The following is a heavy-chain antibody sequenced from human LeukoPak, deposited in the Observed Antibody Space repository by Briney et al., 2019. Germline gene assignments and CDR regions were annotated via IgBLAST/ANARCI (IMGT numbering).Heavy chain of an antibody. V-gene: IGHV4-34*01. CDR2: INHSGST. CDR3: ARDLAKGRRGVTRDY. D-gene: IGHD3-10*01. CDR1: GGSFSGYY. J-gene: IGHJ4*02. Sequence: PSETLSLTCAVYGGSFSGYYWSWIRQPPGKGLEWSGEINHSGSTNYNPSLKSRVTISVDTSKNQFSLKLSSVTAADTAVYYCARDLAKGRRGVTRDYWGQGTLVTVSS.